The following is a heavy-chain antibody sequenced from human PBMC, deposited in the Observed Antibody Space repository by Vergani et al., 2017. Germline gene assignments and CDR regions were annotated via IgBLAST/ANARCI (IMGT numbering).Heavy chain of an antibody. CDR3: ASPLRFGSGPPRFFGLDV. D-gene: IGHD6-19*01. CDR1: GGTRSSDA. J-gene: IGHJ6*02. Sequence: QVHLVQSGAEVKPPGSSVKVSCKASGGTRSSDAFTWVRQAPGHGLEWMGRIIPVFGTVEYAQRFQGRVVSTADDATNTAYMELSGLRSEDTAIYYCASPLRFGSGPPRFFGLDVWGQGTMVNVAS. CDR2: IIPVFGTV. V-gene: IGHV1-69*13.